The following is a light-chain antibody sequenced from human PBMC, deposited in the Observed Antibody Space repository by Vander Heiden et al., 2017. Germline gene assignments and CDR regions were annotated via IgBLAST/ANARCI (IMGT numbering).Light chain of an antibody. CDR1: QSLLHSNGYNY. V-gene: IGKV2-28*01. J-gene: IGKJ2*01. CDR3: KQTQQTPLT. CDR2: LGS. Sequence: DIVLTQSPLSLPVSPAQPASIPCRSSQSLLHSNGYNYLDWYLQKPGQSPQLLIYLGSNRASGVPDRFSGSGSGTDFTLKISRVQAEDVGVYYCKQTQQTPLTFGQGTKLEIK.